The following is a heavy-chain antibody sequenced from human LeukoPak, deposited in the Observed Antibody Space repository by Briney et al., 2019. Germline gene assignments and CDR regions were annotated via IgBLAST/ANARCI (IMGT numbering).Heavy chain of an antibody. J-gene: IGHJ5*02. D-gene: IGHD2-2*01. CDR1: GFTFHNSG. Sequence: GGSLRLSCATSGFTFHNSGMTWVRQAPGKGLEWVSGINWNGGSTGYADFVKGRFTVSRDNAKNSVYLQMDNLSAEDTALYYCARHPLPAARGWHNWFDPWGQGTLVTVSS. CDR3: ARHPLPAARGWHNWFDP. V-gene: IGHV3-20*04. CDR2: INWNGGST.